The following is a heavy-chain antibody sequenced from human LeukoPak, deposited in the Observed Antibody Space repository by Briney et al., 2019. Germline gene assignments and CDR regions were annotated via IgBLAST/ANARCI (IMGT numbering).Heavy chain of an antibody. Sequence: PSETLSLTCTVSGGSISSYYWSWIRQPAGKGLEWIGRIYTSGSTNYNPSLKSRVTISVDTSKNQFSLKLSSVTAADTAVYYCARDPRIAAAGTFWFDPWGQGTLVTVSS. V-gene: IGHV4-4*07. CDR3: ARDPRIAAAGTFWFDP. D-gene: IGHD6-13*01. CDR2: IYTSGST. J-gene: IGHJ5*02. CDR1: GGSISSYY.